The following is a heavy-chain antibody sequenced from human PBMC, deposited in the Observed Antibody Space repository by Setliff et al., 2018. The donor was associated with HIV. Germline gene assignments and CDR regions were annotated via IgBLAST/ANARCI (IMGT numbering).Heavy chain of an antibody. Sequence: PSETLSLTCAVSGYSISSGYYWGWIRQPPGKGLEWIGSIYHSESTYYNPSLKSRVTISVDTSKNQFSLKLSSVTAADTAVYYCARWAPLRYFDYWGQGTLVTVSS. J-gene: IGHJ4*02. CDR1: GYSISSGYY. V-gene: IGHV4-38-2*01. CDR3: ARWAPLRYFDY. CDR2: IYHSEST.